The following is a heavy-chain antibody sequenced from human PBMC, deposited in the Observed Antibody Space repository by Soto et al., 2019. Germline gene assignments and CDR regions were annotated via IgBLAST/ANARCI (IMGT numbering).Heavy chain of an antibody. D-gene: IGHD1-26*01. CDR3: ARGLITGSQYSGGWYYFDS. V-gene: IGHV4-61*01. CDR1: GRTIISVNYY. J-gene: IGHJ4*02. Sequence: SQPLSLTCTVSGRTIISVNYYRSRIRQPPGKGLEWIGYIYYSGSTNYNPSLKSRVTISVDTSKNQFSLELSSVTAADTAVYYCARGLITGSQYSGGWYYFDSWGQGTQVTVSS. CDR2: IYYSGST.